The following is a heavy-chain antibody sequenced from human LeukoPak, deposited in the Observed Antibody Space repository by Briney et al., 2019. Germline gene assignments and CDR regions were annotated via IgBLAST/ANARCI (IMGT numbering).Heavy chain of an antibody. Sequence: ASVKVSCKASGGTFSSYAISWVRQAPGQGLEWMGWINPNSGGTNYAQKFQGRVTMTRDTYISTAYMELSRLRSDDTAVYYCARDVRIRQYYMDVWGKGTTVTISS. V-gene: IGHV1-2*02. CDR2: INPNSGGT. CDR1: GGTFSSYA. J-gene: IGHJ6*03. CDR3: ARDVRIRQYYMDV. D-gene: IGHD3-10*02.